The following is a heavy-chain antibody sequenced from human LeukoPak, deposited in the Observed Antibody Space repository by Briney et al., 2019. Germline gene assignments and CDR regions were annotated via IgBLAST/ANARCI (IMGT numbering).Heavy chain of an antibody. J-gene: IGHJ5*02. CDR1: GGSITNHY. CDR3: AKHLTNAYYDMIWFDP. Sequence: PSETLSLTCTVSGGSITNHYWSWIRQAPGKGLEWIGYIYYSGSTNYNPSVKSRVTISVDTSKNQFSLRLSSVTAADTAVCYCAKHLTNAYYDMIWFDPWGQGTLVTVSS. CDR2: IYYSGST. V-gene: IGHV4-59*11. D-gene: IGHD3-22*01.